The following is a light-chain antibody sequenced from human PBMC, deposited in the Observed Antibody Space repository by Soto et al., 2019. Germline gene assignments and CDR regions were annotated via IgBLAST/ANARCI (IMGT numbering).Light chain of an antibody. V-gene: IGKV3-20*01. CDR2: GAS. CDR3: QQYGSSPPT. CDR1: QSISRY. J-gene: IGKJ1*01. Sequence: IVLQKSPGTLSLSPGGSTTLSCRASQSISRYLAWYQQNPGQGPRLLIYGASSRATGTPDRFSGSGSGTDFTLTINRLEPEEFALYYCQQYGSSPPTVGKGNKVDIK.